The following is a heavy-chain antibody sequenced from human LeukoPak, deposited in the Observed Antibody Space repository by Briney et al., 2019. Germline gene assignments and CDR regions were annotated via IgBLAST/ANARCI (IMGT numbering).Heavy chain of an antibody. CDR2: MNQDGSER. Sequence: GGSLRLSCAAPGFTFSTYWMSWVRQAPGKGLEWVANMNQDGSERNFVDSVKGRFTISRDNAKNSLFLHMNSLRAEDTAVYYCARDKGYSQFDYWGQGTLVTVSS. CDR3: ARDKGYSQFDY. CDR1: GFTFSTYW. J-gene: IGHJ4*02. V-gene: IGHV3-7*01. D-gene: IGHD5-18*01.